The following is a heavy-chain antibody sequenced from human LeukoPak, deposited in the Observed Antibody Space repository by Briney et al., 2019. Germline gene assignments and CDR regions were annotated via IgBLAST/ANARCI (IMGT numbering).Heavy chain of an antibody. CDR2: ISWNSGSI. CDR3: AKDIRGEQWELSGMDV. Sequence: PGGSLRLSCAASGFTFDDYAMHWVRQAPGKGLEWVSGISWNSGSIGYADSVKGRFTISRDNAKNSLYLQMNSLRAEDTASYYCAKDIRGEQWELSGMDVWGQGTTVTVSS. J-gene: IGHJ6*02. D-gene: IGHD1-26*01. CDR1: GFTFDDYA. V-gene: IGHV3-9*01.